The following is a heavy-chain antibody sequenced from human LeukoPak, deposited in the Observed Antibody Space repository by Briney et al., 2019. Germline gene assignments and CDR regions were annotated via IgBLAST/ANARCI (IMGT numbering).Heavy chain of an antibody. CDR2: INHDGSAT. Sequence: GGSLRLFCGTSGFTLKTSYDTWGPHAPREGVGGVANINHDGSATFYVDSVKGRFAISRDNAESSLHLQMNSLRAEDTALYYCATSVDTAAGPYWGQGTLVTVSS. CDR1: GFTLKTSY. V-gene: IGHV3-7*01. J-gene: IGHJ4*02. D-gene: IGHD6-13*01. CDR3: ATSVDTAAGPY.